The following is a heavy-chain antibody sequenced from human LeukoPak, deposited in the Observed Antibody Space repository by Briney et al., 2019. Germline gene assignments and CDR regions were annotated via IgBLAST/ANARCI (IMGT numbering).Heavy chain of an antibody. V-gene: IGHV1-46*01. CDR1: GYTFTSYY. CDR3: AREPPESFRFDY. Sequence: ASVKVSSKASGYTFTSYYIHWVRQAPGQGLEWMGIIRPSGGRASYPQNFQGRVTMTMDMSASTVHMELSSLTSEDTAMYYCAREPPESFRFDYWGQGAPVTVSS. CDR2: IRPSGGRA. D-gene: IGHD3-16*02. J-gene: IGHJ4*02.